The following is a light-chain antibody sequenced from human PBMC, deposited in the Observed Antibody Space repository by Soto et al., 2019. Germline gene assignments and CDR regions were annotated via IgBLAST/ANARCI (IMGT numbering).Light chain of an antibody. V-gene: IGKV3-15*01. CDR2: GAS. J-gene: IGKJ4*01. CDR3: QHYYNWPPLT. Sequence: EILMTQSPATLSVSPGERATRSCSASQSVGSHVAWYQQKPGQAPRRFIYGASTRATSIPARFSGSVSGTEFTLTILSLQSKDVAIYYCQHYYNWPPLTFGGGTKGE. CDR1: QSVGSH.